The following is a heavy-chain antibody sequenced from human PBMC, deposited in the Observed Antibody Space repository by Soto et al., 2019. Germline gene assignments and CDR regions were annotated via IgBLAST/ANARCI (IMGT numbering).Heavy chain of an antibody. Sequence: QVQLQESGPGLVEPSGTLSLTCTVSGGSISTDNWWSWVRQPPGKVLEWIGETYHSGSTHYNPSLKSRVTISVDNSKNQFSLTLSSTTAADTGVYYCAKDIHCGRGYWGQGTLVNVSS. D-gene: IGHD2-21*02. V-gene: IGHV4-4*02. CDR2: TYHSGST. CDR3: AKDIHCGRGY. CDR1: GGSISTDNW. J-gene: IGHJ4*02.